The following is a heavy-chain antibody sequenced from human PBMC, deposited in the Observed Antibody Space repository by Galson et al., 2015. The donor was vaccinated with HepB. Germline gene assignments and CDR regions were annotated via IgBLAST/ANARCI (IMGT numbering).Heavy chain of an antibody. CDR3: AKTPTVTHSGDYYYYMDV. J-gene: IGHJ6*03. Sequence: SLRLSCAASGFTFSSYGMHWVRQAPGKGLEWVAVISYDGSNKYYADSVKGRFTISRDNSKNTLYLQMNSLRAEDTAVYYCAKTPTVTHSGDYYYYMDVWGKGTTVTVSS. CDR2: ISYDGSNK. V-gene: IGHV3-30*18. CDR1: GFTFSSYG. D-gene: IGHD4-17*01.